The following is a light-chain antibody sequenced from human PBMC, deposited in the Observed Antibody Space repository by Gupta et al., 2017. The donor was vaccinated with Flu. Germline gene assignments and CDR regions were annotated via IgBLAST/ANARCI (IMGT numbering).Light chain of an antibody. Sequence: GTPSLSPGDSATPSCRASQSVVSMYLAWYQQKPGQAPRLLIYGASTRATGIPYRFSGSWSGTEFTLTISSLQPEDFAIYYCQQYGSFSWTFGQGTKVEI. V-gene: IGKV3-20*01. J-gene: IGKJ1*01. CDR2: GAS. CDR1: QSVVSMY. CDR3: QQYGSFSWT.